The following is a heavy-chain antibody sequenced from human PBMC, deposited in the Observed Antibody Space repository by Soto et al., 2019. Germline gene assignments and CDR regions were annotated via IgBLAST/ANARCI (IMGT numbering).Heavy chain of an antibody. CDR2: IYHSGNT. J-gene: IGHJ4*02. CDR1: GGSISSSNW. Sequence: QVQLQESGPGLVKPSGTLSLTCAVSGGSISSSNWWSWVRQPPGKGLEWIGEIYHSGNTNYNPSLKRRVTMAVDKSRNQFSLKLSSVTAADTAVYYSARRWGEGRVDYWGQGTLVTVSS. V-gene: IGHV4-4*02. CDR3: ARRWGEGRVDY. D-gene: IGHD3-10*01.